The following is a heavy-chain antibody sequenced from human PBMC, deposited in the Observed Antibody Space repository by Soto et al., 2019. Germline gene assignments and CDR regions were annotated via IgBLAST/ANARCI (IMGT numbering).Heavy chain of an antibody. V-gene: IGHV3-23*01. CDR1: GFTISSNA. J-gene: IGHJ4*02. D-gene: IGHD3-22*01. CDR2: IRDDGGGT. CDR3: AKDRGDGSGYPILHY. Sequence: EVQLLESGGGLAQPGGSLRLSCAASGFTISSNAMTWVRQAPGKELEWVSMIRDDGGGTYYADSLEGRFTISRDNSKNTLYLQMNSLRVDDTAVYYGAKDRGDGSGYPILHYWGQGTLVAVSS.